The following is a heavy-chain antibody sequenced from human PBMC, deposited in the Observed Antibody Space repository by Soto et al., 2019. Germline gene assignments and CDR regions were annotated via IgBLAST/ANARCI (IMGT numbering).Heavy chain of an antibody. CDR1: GFTFSSYA. CDR2: ISYDGSNK. Sequence: PGGSLRLSCAASGFTFSSYAMHWVRQALGKGLEWVAVISYDGSNKYYADSVKGRFTISRDNSKNTLYLQMNSLRAEDTAVYYCAREQYDFWSGYDYYYGMDVWGQGTTVTVSS. J-gene: IGHJ6*02. V-gene: IGHV3-30-3*01. CDR3: AREQYDFWSGYDYYYGMDV. D-gene: IGHD3-3*01.